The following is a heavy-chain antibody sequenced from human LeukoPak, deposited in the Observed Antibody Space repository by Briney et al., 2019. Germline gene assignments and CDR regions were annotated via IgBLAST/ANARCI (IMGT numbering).Heavy chain of an antibody. V-gene: IGHV1-46*01. CDR2: INPSGGST. D-gene: IGHD3-10*01. Sequence: GASVKVSCKASGYTFTSYYMHWVRQAPGQGFEWMGIINPSGGSTSYARKFQGRVTMTTDTSTSTAYMELRSLRSDDTAVYYCARAYYYGSGSYLYWFDPWGQGTLVTVSS. CDR1: GYTFTSYY. J-gene: IGHJ5*02. CDR3: ARAYYYGSGSYLYWFDP.